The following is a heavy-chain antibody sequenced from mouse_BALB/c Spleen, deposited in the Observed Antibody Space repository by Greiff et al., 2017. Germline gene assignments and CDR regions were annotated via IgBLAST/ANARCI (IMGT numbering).Heavy chain of an antibody. CDR3: ARGFGNLYYFDY. J-gene: IGHJ2*01. CDR1: GFSLTSYG. D-gene: IGHD2-1*01. V-gene: IGHV2-9*02. CDR2: IWAGGST. Sequence: VMLVESGPGLVAPSQSLSITCTVSGFSLTSYGVHWVRQPPGKGLEWLGVIWAGGSTNYNSALMSRLSISKDNSKSQVFLKMNSLQTDDTAMYYCARGFGNLYYFDYWGQGTTLTVSS.